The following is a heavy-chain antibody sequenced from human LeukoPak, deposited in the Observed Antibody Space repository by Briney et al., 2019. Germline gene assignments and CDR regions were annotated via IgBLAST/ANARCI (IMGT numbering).Heavy chain of an antibody. CDR1: GFTFSSYA. CDR2: ISYDGSNK. V-gene: IGHV3-30-3*01. CDR3: GRGSVGFGELNY. D-gene: IGHD3-10*01. J-gene: IGHJ4*02. Sequence: SCKAPGFTFSSYAMHWVRQAPGKGLEWVAVISYDGSNKFYADSVKGRFTLSRDNSKNTLYLQMNSLRIEDTAVYYCGRGSVGFGELNYWGQGTLVTVSS.